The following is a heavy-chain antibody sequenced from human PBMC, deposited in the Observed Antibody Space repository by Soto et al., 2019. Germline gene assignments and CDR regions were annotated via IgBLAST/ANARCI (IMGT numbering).Heavy chain of an antibody. CDR3: ARRPTYYYDSSGYRVDD. D-gene: IGHD3-22*01. Sequence: GASMTIPSKGSGYSFTSYWISWVRQMPGKGLEWMGRIDPSDSYTNYSPSFQGHVTISADKSISTAYLQWSSLKASDTAMYYCARRPTYYYDSSGYRVDDWGQGTLVTVSS. CDR1: GYSFTSYW. CDR2: IDPSDSYT. J-gene: IGHJ4*02. V-gene: IGHV5-10-1*01.